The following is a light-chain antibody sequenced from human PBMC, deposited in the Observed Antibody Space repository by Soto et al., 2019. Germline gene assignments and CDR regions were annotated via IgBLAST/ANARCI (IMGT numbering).Light chain of an antibody. CDR1: SSDFGSYNF. V-gene: IGLV2-23*01. CDR2: ETS. Sequence: QPALTQPASVSGSPGQSVTISCTGTSSDFGSYNFVSWYQRHPGTVPKVIIYETSKRPSGVSDRFSGSKSGNTASLTISGLQAEDEADYYCFSFTSTHTHVFGSGTRSPS. J-gene: IGLJ1*01. CDR3: FSFTSTHTHV.